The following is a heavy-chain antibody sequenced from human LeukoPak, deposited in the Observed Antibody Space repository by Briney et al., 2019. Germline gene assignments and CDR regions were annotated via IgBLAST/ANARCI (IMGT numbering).Heavy chain of an antibody. J-gene: IGHJ4*02. Sequence: SGPTLVKPTQTLTLTCTLSGFSLTTSGVGVGWIRQPPGKALEWLALIYWNDDKRYSPSLKSRLTITKDTSKNQVVLTMTNMDPVDTATYYCAHYYYDSGGYSLDYWGQGTLVTVSS. V-gene: IGHV2-5*01. CDR1: GFSLTTSGVG. D-gene: IGHD3-22*01. CDR3: AHYYYDSGGYSLDY. CDR2: IYWNDDK.